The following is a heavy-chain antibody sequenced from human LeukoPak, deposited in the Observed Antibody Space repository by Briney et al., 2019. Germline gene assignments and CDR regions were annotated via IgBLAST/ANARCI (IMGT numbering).Heavy chain of an antibody. V-gene: IGHV4-59*01. J-gene: IGHJ4*02. CDR1: GGSISSFC. CDR3: ARGTSYSGATFLY. CDR2: IYHSEST. Sequence: PSETLSLTCTVSGGSISSFCWNWIRQPPGKGLEWIGYIYHSESTNYNPSLKGRVTISADTSKNQFSLKLSSVTAADTAVYYCARGTSYSGATFLYWGQGTLVTVSS. D-gene: IGHD1-26*01.